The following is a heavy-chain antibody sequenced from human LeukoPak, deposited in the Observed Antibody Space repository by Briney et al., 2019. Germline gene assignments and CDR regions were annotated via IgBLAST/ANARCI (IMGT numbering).Heavy chain of an antibody. V-gene: IGHV5-51*01. CDR2: IYPGDSDT. Sequence: GESLKISCKGSGYSFTSYWIGWVRQMPGKGLEWMGIIYPGDSDTRYSPSFQGQVTISADKSISTAYLQWSSLKASDTAMYYCARQGYDSSGYYYVGYWGQGTLVTVSS. J-gene: IGHJ4*02. CDR1: GYSFTSYW. D-gene: IGHD3-22*01. CDR3: ARQGYDSSGYYYVGY.